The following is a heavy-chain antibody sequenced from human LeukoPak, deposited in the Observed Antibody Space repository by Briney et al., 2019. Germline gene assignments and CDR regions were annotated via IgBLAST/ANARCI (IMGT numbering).Heavy chain of an antibody. Sequence: GASVKVSCTASGYTFTGYYMHWVRQAPGQGLEWMGWINPNSGGTNYAQKFQGRVTMTRDTSISTAYMELSRLRSDDTAVYYCARGGHHRGYSGYDYPDYWGQGTLVTVSS. CDR1: GYTFTGYY. CDR3: ARGGHHRGYSGYDYPDY. D-gene: IGHD5-12*01. CDR2: INPNSGGT. V-gene: IGHV1-2*02. J-gene: IGHJ4*02.